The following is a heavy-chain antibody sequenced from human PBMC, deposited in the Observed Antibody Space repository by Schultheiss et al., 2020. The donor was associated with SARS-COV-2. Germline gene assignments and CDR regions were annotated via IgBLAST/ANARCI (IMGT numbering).Heavy chain of an antibody. D-gene: IGHD2/OR15-2a*01. CDR2: IIPIFGTA. V-gene: IGHV1-69*05. Sequence: SVKVSCKASGGTFSSYAISWVRQVPGQGLEWMGGIIPIFGTANYAQKLQGRVTMTTDTSTSTAYMELRSLRSDDTAVYYCARVGTFVDYWGQGTLVTVSS. CDR3: ARVGTFVDY. CDR1: GGTFSSYA. J-gene: IGHJ4*02.